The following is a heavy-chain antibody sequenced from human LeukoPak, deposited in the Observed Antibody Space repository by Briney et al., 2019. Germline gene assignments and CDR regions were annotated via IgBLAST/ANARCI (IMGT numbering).Heavy chain of an antibody. D-gene: IGHD6-19*01. Sequence: ASVKVSCKASGYTFTSYDINWVRQATGQGLEWMGGIIPIFGTANYAQKFQGRVTITADKSTSTAYMELSSLRSEDTAVYYCARDIAVAGTGGYFDYWGQGTLVTVSS. CDR1: GYTFTSYD. J-gene: IGHJ4*02. CDR2: IIPIFGTA. V-gene: IGHV1-69*06. CDR3: ARDIAVAGTGGYFDY.